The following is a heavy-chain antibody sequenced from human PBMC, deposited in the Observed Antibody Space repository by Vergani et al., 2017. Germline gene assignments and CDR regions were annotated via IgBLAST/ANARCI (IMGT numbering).Heavy chain of an antibody. D-gene: IGHD1-14*01. V-gene: IGHV3-21*01. CDR1: GFTFSSYS. CDR2: ISSSSSYI. J-gene: IGHJ6*03. Sequence: EVQLVESGGGLVKPGGSLRLSCAASGFTFSSYSMNWVRQAPGKGLEWVSFISSSSSYIYYADSVKGRFTISRDNAKNSLYLQMNSLRAEDTAVYYCARAAGPTGNYYYMDVWGKGTTVTVSS. CDR3: ARAAGPTGNYYYMDV.